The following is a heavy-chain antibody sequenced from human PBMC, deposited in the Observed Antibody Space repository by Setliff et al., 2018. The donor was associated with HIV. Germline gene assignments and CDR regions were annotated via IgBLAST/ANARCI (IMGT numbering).Heavy chain of an antibody. Sequence: SETLSLTCTVSGETIRNGFYYWHWIRQPPGKGLEWIGSIYYSGSTHYKSSLKSRVTISVDTSKNQFSLRLSSVTAADTAVYYCARGGGPDTNFDSWGRGTLVTVSS. J-gene: IGHJ4*02. V-gene: IGHV4-39*07. CDR1: GETIRNGFYY. CDR2: IYYSGST. CDR3: ARGGGPDTNFDS.